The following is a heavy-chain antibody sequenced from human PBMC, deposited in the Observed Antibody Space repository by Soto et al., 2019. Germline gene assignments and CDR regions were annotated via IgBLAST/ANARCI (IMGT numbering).Heavy chain of an antibody. Sequence: GASVKVSCAASGFTFSSYEMNWVRQAPGKGLEWVSYISSSGSTIYYADSVKGRFTISRDNAKNSLYLQMNSLRAEDTAVYYCAREGQLSFDYWGQGTLVTVSS. CDR2: ISSSGSTI. V-gene: IGHV3-48*03. D-gene: IGHD5-18*01. CDR3: AREGQLSFDY. CDR1: GFTFSSYE. J-gene: IGHJ4*02.